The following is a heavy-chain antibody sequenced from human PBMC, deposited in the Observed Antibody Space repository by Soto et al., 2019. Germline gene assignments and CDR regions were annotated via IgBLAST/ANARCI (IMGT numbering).Heavy chain of an antibody. D-gene: IGHD3-22*01. CDR2: ISGYNGNT. J-gene: IGHJ4*02. Sequence: QVQLVQSGAEVTKPGASVKVSCKASGYTFTIYGISWVRQAPGQGLEWMGRISGYNGNTDYAQNLQDRVTLTTDASTSSVYMELRSLRSDDTAVYYCARVDYYDSSGYYGYWGQGTLITVSS. CDR1: GYTFTIYG. V-gene: IGHV1-18*04. CDR3: ARVDYYDSSGYYGY.